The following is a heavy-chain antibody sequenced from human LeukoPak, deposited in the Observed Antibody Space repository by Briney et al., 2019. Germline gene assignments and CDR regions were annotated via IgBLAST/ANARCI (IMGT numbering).Heavy chain of an antibody. CDR2: IYPGDSDT. V-gene: IGHV5-51*01. J-gene: IGHJ4*02. Sequence: GESLKISCQGSGYSFTSYWIGWVRQMPGKGLEWMGIIYPGDSDTRYSLPFQGQVAISADKSISTAYLQWSSLKASDTAMYYCARRVGITGTSYYFDYWGQGTLVTVSS. D-gene: IGHD1-7*01. CDR1: GYSFTSYW. CDR3: ARRVGITGTSYYFDY.